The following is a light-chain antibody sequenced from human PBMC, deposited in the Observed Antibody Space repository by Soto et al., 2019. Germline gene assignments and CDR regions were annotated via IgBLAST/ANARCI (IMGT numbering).Light chain of an antibody. CDR1: SSNIGAGYD. V-gene: IGLV1-40*01. Sequence: QSVLTEPPSVYGAPGQRVTISCTGSSSNIGAGYDVHWYQQLPGTAPKLLIYGNSNRPSGVPDRFSCSKSGTSASLAITGLHAEDEADYYCQSYDSSLSAVVFGGGTKVTVL. J-gene: IGLJ2*01. CDR3: QSYDSSLSAVV. CDR2: GNS.